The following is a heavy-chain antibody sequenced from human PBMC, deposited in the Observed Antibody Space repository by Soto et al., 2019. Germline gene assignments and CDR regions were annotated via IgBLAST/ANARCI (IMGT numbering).Heavy chain of an antibody. V-gene: IGHV1-8*01. CDR1: GYTFTSYD. J-gene: IGHJ3*02. CDR3: ARFSYCSSTSCYPAADAFDI. CDR2: TNPNSGNT. D-gene: IGHD2-2*01. Sequence: ASVKVSCKASGYTFTSYDINWVRQATGQGLEWMGWTNPNSGNTGYAQKFQGRVTMTRNTSISTAYMELSSLRSEDTAVYYCARFSYCSSTSCYPAADAFDIWGQGTMVTVSS.